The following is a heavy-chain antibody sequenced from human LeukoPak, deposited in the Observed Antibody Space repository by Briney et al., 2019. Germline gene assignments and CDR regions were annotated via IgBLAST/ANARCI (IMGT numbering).Heavy chain of an antibody. J-gene: IGHJ5*02. D-gene: IGHD5-12*01. Sequence: ASVKVSCKASGYSFTGNYMHWVRQAPGQGLEWMGWINPKSGDTNYAQKFQGRVTMTRDTSISTVYIELSRLTSDDTAIYYRARGRSDYEDSLNWLDPWGQGTLVSVSS. V-gene: IGHV1-2*02. CDR1: GYSFTGNY. CDR2: INPKSGDT. CDR3: ARGRSDYEDSLNWLDP.